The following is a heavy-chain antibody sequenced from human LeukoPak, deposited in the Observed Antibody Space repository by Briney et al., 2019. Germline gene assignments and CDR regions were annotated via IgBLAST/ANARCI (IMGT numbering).Heavy chain of an antibody. Sequence: SETLSLTCTVSGASLDGYYWSWIRQPAGQSPEWIGRIHTSGTTNYNPAFKSRVIMSVDTSDKQFSLNVSSVTAADTAVYYCARMPPVRGVRNFYFYYYVDVWGRGTTVTVSS. CDR1: GASLDGYY. CDR2: IHTSGTT. D-gene: IGHD3-10*01. CDR3: ARMPPVRGVRNFYFYYYVDV. J-gene: IGHJ6*03. V-gene: IGHV4-4*07.